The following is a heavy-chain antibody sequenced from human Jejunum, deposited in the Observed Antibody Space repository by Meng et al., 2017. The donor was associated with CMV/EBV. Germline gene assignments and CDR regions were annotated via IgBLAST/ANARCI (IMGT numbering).Heavy chain of an antibody. CDR1: GGSISSRSYY. V-gene: IGHV4-39*06. CDR2: IYYSGST. D-gene: IGHD3-10*01. Sequence: RLQLQESGPRLVKPSETLSLTCTVSGGSISSRSYYWGWIRQPPGKGLEWIGSIYYSGSTYYNPSLKSRVTISVDTSKNQFFLKLSSVTAADTAVYHCLRGSGGSVWGQGTLVTVSS. J-gene: IGHJ1*01. CDR3: LRGSGGSV.